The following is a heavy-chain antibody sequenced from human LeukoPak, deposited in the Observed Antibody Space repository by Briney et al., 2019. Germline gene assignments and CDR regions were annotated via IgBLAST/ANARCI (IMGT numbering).Heavy chain of an antibody. CDR3: AKYGGVITTYFDY. V-gene: IGHV3-23*01. CDR2: ISGSDGST. CDR1: GFTFSSYA. J-gene: IGHJ4*02. Sequence: GGSLRLSCAASGFTFSSYAMSWVRQAPGKGLEWVSAISGSDGSTYYADSVKGRFTISRDNSKNTLYLQMNSLRAEDTAVYHSAKYGGVITTYFDYWGQGTLVTVSS. D-gene: IGHD3-10*01.